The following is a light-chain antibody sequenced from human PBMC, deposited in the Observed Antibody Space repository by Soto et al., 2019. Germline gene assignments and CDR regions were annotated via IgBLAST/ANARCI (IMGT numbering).Light chain of an antibody. CDR1: QSVSNY. CDR2: DAS. V-gene: IGKV3-11*01. Sequence: EIVLTQSPATLSLSPGERATLSCRASQSVSNYLSWYQQKPGQPPRLLIYDASNRATGIPARFSGSGSGTDFSLSIRAVECEDFLEYIAHQHYNSPPRTFGGGTKVEIK. CDR3: HQHYNSPPRT. J-gene: IGKJ4*01.